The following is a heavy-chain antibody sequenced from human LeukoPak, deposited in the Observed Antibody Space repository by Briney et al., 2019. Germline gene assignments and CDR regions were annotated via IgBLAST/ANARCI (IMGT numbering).Heavy chain of an antibody. V-gene: IGHV4-30-4*01. J-gene: IGHJ4*02. CDR1: GVSIYSGDYY. Sequence: SETLSLTCTVSGVSIYSGDYYWRWIRQPPGKGLEWIGYIYFDGSTYYNPSLKSRVSISMDTSKNQFSLKLSSVTAADTAVYFCAGAGDFDSWGQGTLVTVSS. D-gene: IGHD3-10*01. CDR3: AGAGDFDS. CDR2: IYFDGST.